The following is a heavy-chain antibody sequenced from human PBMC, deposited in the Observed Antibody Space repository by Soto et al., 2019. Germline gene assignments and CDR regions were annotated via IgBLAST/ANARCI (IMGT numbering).Heavy chain of an antibody. CDR3: ARDRGGYGPPDV. D-gene: IGHD1-1*01. V-gene: IGHV3-11*06. CDR1: GFSFSDSY. CDR2: ISGSSGYT. J-gene: IGHJ6*02. Sequence: QVQLVGSGGGLVKPGGSLRLSCAASGFSFSDSYMSWVRQAPGKGLEWVAYISGSSGYTGYADSVKGRFTISSDNAKNALYLQMNSLRVEDTAVYYCARDRGGYGPPDVWGQGTTVTVSS.